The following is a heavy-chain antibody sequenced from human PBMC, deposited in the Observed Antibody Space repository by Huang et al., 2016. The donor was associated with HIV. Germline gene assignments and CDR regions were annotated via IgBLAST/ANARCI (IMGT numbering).Heavy chain of an antibody. CDR3: ATEGLWGEGNTLDY. Sequence: QVQLTQSGAEVKKPGASVKVSCKISGDTLTESSMHWVRQAPGKGLEGMGRFNPEDGERVYAQRFQGRVTMTEDTTTDTAYLELSSLRSEDTAVYYCATEGLWGEGNTLDYWGQGTLVTVSS. D-gene: IGHD3-10*01. CDR2: FNPEDGER. V-gene: IGHV1-24*01. J-gene: IGHJ4*02. CDR1: GDTLTESS.